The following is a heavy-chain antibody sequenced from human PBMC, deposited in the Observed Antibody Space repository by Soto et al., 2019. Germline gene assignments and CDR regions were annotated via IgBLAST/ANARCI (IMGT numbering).Heavy chain of an antibody. Sequence: QVQLVQSGAEVKKPGASVKVSCKASGYTFTSYAMHWVRQAPGQRLEWMGWINAGNGNTKYSQKFQGRVTITRDTSASTAYMELSSLRSEDTAVYYCARDLPHYDFWSGYSYYYYYGMDVWGQETTVTVSS. CDR3: ARDLPHYDFWSGYSYYYYYGMDV. CDR2: INAGNGNT. J-gene: IGHJ6*02. CDR1: GYTFTSYA. D-gene: IGHD3-3*01. V-gene: IGHV1-3*01.